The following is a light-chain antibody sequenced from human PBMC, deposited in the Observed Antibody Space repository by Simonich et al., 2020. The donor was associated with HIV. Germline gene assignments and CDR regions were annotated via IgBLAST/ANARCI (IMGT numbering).Light chain of an antibody. Sequence: QSALTQPASVSGSPGQSITISCTGTSSDVGSYKLVSWYQQHPGKAPKLIIYEGSKRPSGVSNRFSGSKSGNTASLTISGLQAEDEADYYCCSYAGSSTLVFGGGTKLTVL. CDR2: EGS. CDR3: CSYAGSSTLV. J-gene: IGLJ2*01. CDR1: SSDVGSYKL. V-gene: IGLV2-23*01.